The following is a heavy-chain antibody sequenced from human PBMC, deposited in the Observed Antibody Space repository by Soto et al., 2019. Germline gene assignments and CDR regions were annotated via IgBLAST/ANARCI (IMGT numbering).Heavy chain of an antibody. CDR3: AGGRYGGQ. CDR1: GYTFTSYG. Sequence: QVHLVQSGAEVKKPGASVKVSCKGSGYTFTSYGITWVRQAPGQGLEWMGWISSHNGNTDYAQKLQGRVTVTRDTSTGAAYMELKNLRTDSNAVYYCAGGRYGGQWCQGAVVTVSP. CDR2: ISSHNGNT. D-gene: IGHD3-10*01. J-gene: IGHJ4*01. V-gene: IGHV1-18*01.